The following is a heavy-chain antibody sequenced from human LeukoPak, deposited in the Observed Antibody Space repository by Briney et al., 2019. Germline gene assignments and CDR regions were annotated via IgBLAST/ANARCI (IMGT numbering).Heavy chain of an antibody. J-gene: IGHJ6*03. CDR2: ISGSGGST. Sequence: PGGSLRLSCAASGFTFSSYAMSWVRQAPGKGLEWVSAISGSGGSTYYADSVKGRFTISRDNSKNTLYLQMNSLRAEDTAVYYCAKVGADVYSSSWTYYYYYMDVWGKGTTVTVSS. CDR3: AKVGADVYSSSWTYYYYYMDV. CDR1: GFTFSSYA. D-gene: IGHD6-13*01. V-gene: IGHV3-23*01.